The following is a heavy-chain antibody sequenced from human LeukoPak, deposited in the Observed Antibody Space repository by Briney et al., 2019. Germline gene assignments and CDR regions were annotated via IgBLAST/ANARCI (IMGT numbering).Heavy chain of an antibody. D-gene: IGHD6-19*01. V-gene: IGHV4-31*03. CDR2: IYYSGST. J-gene: IGHJ5*02. CDR1: GGSISSGGYY. Sequence: SSETLSLTCTVSGGSISSGGYYWSWIRQHPGKGLEWIGYIYYSGSTYYNPSLKSRVTISVDTSKNQFSLKLSSVTAADTAVYYCARAPAGYSSGWYDGSYWFDPWGQGTLVTVSS. CDR3: ARAPAGYSSGWYDGSYWFDP.